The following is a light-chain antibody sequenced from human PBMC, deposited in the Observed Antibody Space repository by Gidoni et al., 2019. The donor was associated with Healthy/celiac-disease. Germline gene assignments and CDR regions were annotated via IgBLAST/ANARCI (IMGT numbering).Light chain of an antibody. CDR3: SSYTSSRRV. CDR1: SSDVGGYNY. J-gene: IGLJ3*02. Sequence: QSARPQPAPVSGSPGQSSTISCTGTSSDVGGYNYVSWYQQRPGKAPKLMIYDVSTRPSGVSNRFSCSKSGNTASLTISGLQAEDEADYYCSSYTSSRRVFGGGTKLTVL. V-gene: IGLV2-14*01. CDR2: DVS.